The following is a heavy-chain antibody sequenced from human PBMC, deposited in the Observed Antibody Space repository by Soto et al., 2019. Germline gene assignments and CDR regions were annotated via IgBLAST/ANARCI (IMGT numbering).Heavy chain of an antibody. D-gene: IGHD5-18*01. V-gene: IGHV4-59*12. CDR1: GGSMTSNS. CDR3: ATDLRAVVDTAMVL. Sequence: SETLSLTCTVSGGSMTSNSWSWIRQPPGKGLEWIGEIYHSGSTNYNPSLKSRVTISVDKSKNQFSLKLSSVTAADTAVYYCATDLRAVVDTAMVLWGQGTLVTVSS. CDR2: IYHSGST. J-gene: IGHJ4*02.